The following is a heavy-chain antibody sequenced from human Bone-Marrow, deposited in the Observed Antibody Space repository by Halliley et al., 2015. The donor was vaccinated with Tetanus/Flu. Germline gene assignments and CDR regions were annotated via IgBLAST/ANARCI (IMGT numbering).Heavy chain of an antibody. V-gene: IGHV3-7*03. CDR1: GFTFSSYA. J-gene: IGHJ4*02. D-gene: IGHD3-16*01. CDR2: IKQDGSEK. CDR3: ARDGGGGTGKSLDY. Sequence: SLRLSCAASGFTFSSYALSWVRQAPGKGLEWVTKIKQDGSEKYYVDSVKGRFTISRDNARNSLYLQMNSLRAEDTAVYYCARDGGGGTGKSLDYWGQGTLVTVSS.